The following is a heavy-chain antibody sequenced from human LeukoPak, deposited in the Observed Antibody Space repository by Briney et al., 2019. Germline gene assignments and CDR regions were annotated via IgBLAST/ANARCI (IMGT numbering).Heavy chain of an antibody. CDR1: GFTFSSYA. CDR2: ISYDGSNK. CDR3: ARDMKLLWFGELLSYHLSPIFDY. J-gene: IGHJ4*02. Sequence: QAGGSLRLSCAASGFTFSSYAMHWVRQAPGKGLEWVAVISYDGSNKYYADSVKGRFTISRDNSKNTLYLQMNSLRAEDTAVYYCARDMKLLWFGELLSYHLSPIFDYWGQGTLVTVSS. D-gene: IGHD3-10*01. V-gene: IGHV3-30-3*01.